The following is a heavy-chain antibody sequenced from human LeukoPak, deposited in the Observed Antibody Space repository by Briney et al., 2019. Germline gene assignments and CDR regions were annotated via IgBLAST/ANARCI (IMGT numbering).Heavy chain of an antibody. D-gene: IGHD2-8*01. V-gene: IGHV4-34*01. CDR3: TRVYCTNGVCSEDDY. CDR2: INHSGST. Sequence: SETLSLTCAVSGVSFSGYYWRLIRQPPGKGLEWIGEINHSGSTNYNPSLKSRVTISVDTSKNQFSLKLSSVTAADTAVYYCTRVYCTNGVCSEDDYWGQGTLVTVSS. J-gene: IGHJ4*02. CDR1: GVSFSGYY.